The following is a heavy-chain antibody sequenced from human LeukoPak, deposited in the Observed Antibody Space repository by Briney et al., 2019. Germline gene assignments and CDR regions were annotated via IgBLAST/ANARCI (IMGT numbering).Heavy chain of an antibody. V-gene: IGHV3-13*04. J-gene: IGHJ4*02. D-gene: IGHD2-2*01. Sequence: GGSLRLSCAASGFIFSDFDMHWVRQVTGKGLEWVSAIGTTGDTYYPGSVKGRFTISRDSSKNTLYLQMNSLRAEDTAVYYCARESRICSSTNCYFDYWGQGTLVTVSS. CDR1: GFIFSDFD. CDR2: IGTTGDT. CDR3: ARESRICSSTNCYFDY.